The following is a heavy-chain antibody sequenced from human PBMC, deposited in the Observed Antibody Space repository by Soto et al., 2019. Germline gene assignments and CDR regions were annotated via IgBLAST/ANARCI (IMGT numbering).Heavy chain of an antibody. CDR1: GGSISSSRYY. CDR2: IYYSGST. D-gene: IGHD4-17*01. J-gene: IGHJ4*02. V-gene: IGHV4-39*01. CDR3: ARPMTTVTDFDY. Sequence: QLQLQESGPGLVKPSETLSLTCTVSGGSISSSRYYWGWIRQPPGKGLEWIGSIYYSGSTYYNPSLKSRVTIFVDPSKNKFSLKLSSVTAADTAVYYCARPMTTVTDFDYWGQGTLVTVSS.